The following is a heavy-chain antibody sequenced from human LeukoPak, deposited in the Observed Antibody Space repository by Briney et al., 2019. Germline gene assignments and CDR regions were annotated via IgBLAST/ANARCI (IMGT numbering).Heavy chain of an antibody. CDR3: ARVLNSVPNDY. CDR1: GFTFSSYS. V-gene: IGHV3-21*01. CDR2: ISSSSSYI. J-gene: IGHJ4*02. D-gene: IGHD4-23*01. Sequence: GGSPRLSCAASGFTFSSYSMNWVRQAPGEGLEWVSSISSSSSYIYYADSVKGRFTISRDNAKNSLYLQMNSLRAEDTAVYYCARVLNSVPNDYWGQGTLVTVSS.